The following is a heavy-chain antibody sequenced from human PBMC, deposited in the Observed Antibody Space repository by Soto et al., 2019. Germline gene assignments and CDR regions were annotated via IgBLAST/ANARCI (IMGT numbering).Heavy chain of an antibody. CDR3: ARGAVPAAIYSFYYDSSGYLDY. Sequence: PGGSLRLSCAASGFTFSSYGMHWVRQAPGKGLEWVAVIWYDGSNKYYADSVKGRFTISRDNSKNTLYLQMNSLRAEDTAVYYCARGAVPAAIYSFYYDSSGYLDYWGQGTLVTVSS. D-gene: IGHD3-22*01. CDR2: IWYDGSNK. J-gene: IGHJ4*02. V-gene: IGHV3-33*01. CDR1: GFTFSSYG.